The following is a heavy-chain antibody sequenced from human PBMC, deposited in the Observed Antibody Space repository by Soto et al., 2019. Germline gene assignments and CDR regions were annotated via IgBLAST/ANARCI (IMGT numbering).Heavy chain of an antibody. CDR2: INDSGDI. J-gene: IGHJ6*03. CDR3: ARGLILWFGELSRRGGYYYYMAV. Sequence: QVQLQQWGAGLLKPSETLSLTCAVYGGSFSGYQWSWIRQTPGKGLEWIGGINDSGDINYNPSLKSRVTILVDSPKKQISLRLSSVTAADTAVYYCARGLILWFGELSRRGGYYYYMAVWGKGTTVIVSS. V-gene: IGHV4-34*01. CDR1: GGSFSGYQ. D-gene: IGHD3-10*01.